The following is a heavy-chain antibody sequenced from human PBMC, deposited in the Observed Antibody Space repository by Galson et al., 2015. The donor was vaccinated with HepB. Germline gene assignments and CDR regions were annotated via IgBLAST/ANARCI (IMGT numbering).Heavy chain of an antibody. D-gene: IGHD6-13*01. V-gene: IGHV3-30*18. CDR1: GFTFSSYG. J-gene: IGHJ5*02. Sequence: SLRLSCAASGFTFSSYGMHWVRQAPGKGLEWVAVISYDGSNKYYADSVKGRFTISRDNSKNTLYLQMNSLRAEDTAVYYCAEDVTAAGQGAGFDPWGQGTLVTVSS. CDR3: AEDVTAAGQGAGFDP. CDR2: ISYDGSNK.